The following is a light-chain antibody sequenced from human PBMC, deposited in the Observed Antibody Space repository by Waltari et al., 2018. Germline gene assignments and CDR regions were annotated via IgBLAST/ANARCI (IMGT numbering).Light chain of an antibody. V-gene: IGKV4-1*01. CDR3: QQYYSTPLS. Sequence: DIVMTQSPDSLAVSLGERATINCKSSQSVLYSSNNKNYLAWYQQKQGQPPKLLIYWASTGESGVPARFSGSVSGTDFTLTISSLQAEDVAVYYCQQYYSTPLSFGGGTKVEIK. CDR1: QSVLYSSNNKNY. CDR2: WAS. J-gene: IGKJ4*01.